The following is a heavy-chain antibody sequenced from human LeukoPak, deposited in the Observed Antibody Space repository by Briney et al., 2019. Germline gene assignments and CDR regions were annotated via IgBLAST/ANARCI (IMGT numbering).Heavy chain of an antibody. Sequence: PGGSLRLSCAASGVTFSSYGMHWVRQAPGKGLEWVAVISYDGSNKYYADSVKGRFTISRDNSKNTLFLQMNSPRAEDTAVYYCAKGRITMVRGVSMDVWGKGTTVTVSS. CDR2: ISYDGSNK. D-gene: IGHD3-10*01. J-gene: IGHJ6*04. V-gene: IGHV3-30*18. CDR3: AKGRITMVRGVSMDV. CDR1: GVTFSSYG.